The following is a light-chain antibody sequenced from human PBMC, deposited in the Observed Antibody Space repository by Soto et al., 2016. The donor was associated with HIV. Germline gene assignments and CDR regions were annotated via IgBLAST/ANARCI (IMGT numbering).Light chain of an antibody. CDR3: QQYYSVPYT. V-gene: IGKV1-NL1*01. J-gene: IGKJ2*01. Sequence: DIQLTQSPSFVSASVGDRVTITCRASQGISNYLAWYQQKPGKAPKLLVYEAFKLESGVPSRFSGSGSGAEYTLTISSLHPEDFAIYYCQQYYSVPYTFGQGTRLDLK. CDR2: EAF. CDR1: QGISNY.